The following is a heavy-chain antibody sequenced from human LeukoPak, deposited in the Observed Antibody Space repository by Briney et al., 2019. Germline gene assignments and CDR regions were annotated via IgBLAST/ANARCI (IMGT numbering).Heavy chain of an antibody. CDR1: GFTFSSYA. J-gene: IGHJ4*02. CDR2: ISGSGGST. D-gene: IGHD3-22*01. V-gene: IGHV3-23*01. CDR3: AKNYDSSGYYYGPGGYFDY. Sequence: GGSLRLSCAASGFTFSSYAMSWVRQAPGNGLEWVSAISGSGGSTYYADSVKGRFTISRDNYKNTLYLQMNSMRAEDTAVYYCAKNYDSSGYYYGPGGYFDYWGQGTLVTVSS.